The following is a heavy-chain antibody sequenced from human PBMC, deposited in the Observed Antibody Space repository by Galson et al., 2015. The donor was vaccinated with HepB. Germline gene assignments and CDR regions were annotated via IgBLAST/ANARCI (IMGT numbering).Heavy chain of an antibody. J-gene: IGHJ3*02. CDR3: ASSTEYYYDSSGYYWGAFDI. D-gene: IGHD3-22*01. CDR1: GFTFSSYA. V-gene: IGHV3-30-3*01. CDR2: ISYDGSNK. Sequence: SLRLSCAASGFTFSSYAMHWVRQAPGKGLEWVAVISYDGSNKYYADSVKGRFTISRDNSKNTLYLQMNSLRAEDTAVYYCASSTEYYYDSSGYYWGAFDIWGQGTMVTVSS.